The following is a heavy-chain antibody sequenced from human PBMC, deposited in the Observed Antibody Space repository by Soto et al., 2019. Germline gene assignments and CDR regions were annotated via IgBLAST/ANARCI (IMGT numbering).Heavy chain of an antibody. CDR2: IFWNDGK. V-gene: IGHV2-26*01. Sequence: SGPTLVNPTETLTLTCTVSGFSLSDVRMGVSWIRQPPGKALEWLAHIFWNDGKSYSTSLKSRLTISKDTSKSQVVLTMTNMDPVDTATYYCARNNPYDSNGFYYVSDIDYRGQGTLVTVSS. CDR3: ARNNPYDSNGFYYVSDIDY. J-gene: IGHJ4*02. CDR1: GFSLSDVRMG. D-gene: IGHD3-22*01.